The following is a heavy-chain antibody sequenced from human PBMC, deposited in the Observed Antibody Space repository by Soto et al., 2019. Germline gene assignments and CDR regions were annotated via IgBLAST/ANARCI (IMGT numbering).Heavy chain of an antibody. CDR2: ISYDGILK. V-gene: IGHV3-30*18. J-gene: IGHJ6*02. CDR1: GFTFSAFG. Sequence: GGSLRLSCEASGFTFSAFGMHWVRQAPGKGLEWVAIISYDGILKYYADPVKGRFTISRDTSKSALYLQMNSLRPEDTAVYYCAKDFKISGGHYGSLNYYYGMDVWGQGTTVTAP. CDR3: AKDFKISGGHYGSLNYYYGMDV. D-gene: IGHD3-10*01.